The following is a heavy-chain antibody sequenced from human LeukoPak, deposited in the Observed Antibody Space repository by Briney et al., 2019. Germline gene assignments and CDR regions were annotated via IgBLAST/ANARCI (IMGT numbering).Heavy chain of an antibody. CDR1: GYTFTSYA. CDR3: ARIRDGYNDAYDI. Sequence: ASVKVSCKASGYTFTSYAMHWVRQAPGQRLEWMGWINAGNGNTKYSQEFQGRVTITRDTSASTAYMELSSLGSEDTAIYYCARIRDGYNDAYDIWGQGTVVTVPS. CDR2: INAGNGNT. D-gene: IGHD5-24*01. V-gene: IGHV1-3*03. J-gene: IGHJ3*02.